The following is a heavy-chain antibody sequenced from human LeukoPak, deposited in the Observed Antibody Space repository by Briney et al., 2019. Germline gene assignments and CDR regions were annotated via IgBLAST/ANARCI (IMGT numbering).Heavy chain of an antibody. CDR1: GGSISSGGYS. Sequence: SQTLSLTCAVSGGSISSGGYSWSWIRQPPGTGLEWIGYIHYSGTTNYNPSLKSRVTISLDTSRNQFSLKLRSVTTADTAVYYCARRRVYSGSGEFDFWGQGTLVTVSS. V-gene: IGHV4-61*08. CDR2: IHYSGTT. D-gene: IGHD5-12*01. CDR3: ARRRVYSGSGEFDF. J-gene: IGHJ4*02.